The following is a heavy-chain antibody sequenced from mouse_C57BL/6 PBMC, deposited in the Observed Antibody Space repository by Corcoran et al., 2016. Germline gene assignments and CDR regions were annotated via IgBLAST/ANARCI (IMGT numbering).Heavy chain of an antibody. Sequence: EVQLQQSGPELVKPGASVKIPCKASGYTFTDYNMDWVKQSHGKSLEWIGDINPNNGGTIYNQKFKGKATLTVDKSSSTAYMELRSLTSEDTAVYYCARCSYDGYYSLAYWGQGTLVTVSA. CDR3: ARCSYDGYYSLAY. CDR1: GYTFTDYN. J-gene: IGHJ3*01. CDR2: INPNNGGT. D-gene: IGHD2-3*01. V-gene: IGHV1-18*01.